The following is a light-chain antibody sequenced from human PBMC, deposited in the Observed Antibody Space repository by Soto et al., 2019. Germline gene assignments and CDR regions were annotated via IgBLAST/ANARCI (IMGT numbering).Light chain of an antibody. CDR2: GAS. CDR1: QSLSNNIY. V-gene: IGKV3-20*01. CDR3: QPYGNSTQT. Sequence: EIVLTQSPGTLSLFAGERATHSCRASQSLSNNIYLAWYQKKPGQAPRILIYGASSRATGIPNRFSGSGSGTDFTLTISSLETEEFAVYYCQPYGNSTQTVGQGTEGDIK. J-gene: IGKJ1*01.